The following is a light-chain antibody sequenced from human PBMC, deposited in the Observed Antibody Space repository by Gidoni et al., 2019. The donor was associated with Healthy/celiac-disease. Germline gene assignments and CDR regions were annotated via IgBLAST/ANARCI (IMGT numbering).Light chain of an antibody. J-gene: IGKJ3*01. Sequence: EIVLTPSPGTLSLSPGERATLSCRASQSVSSSYLAWYQQKPGQAPRLLIYGSSRRATGIPDRLSGSGSGTDFTLTISRLEPEDFAVYYCQQYGSSPFGPGTKVDIK. V-gene: IGKV3-20*01. CDR2: GSS. CDR1: QSVSSSY. CDR3: QQYGSSP.